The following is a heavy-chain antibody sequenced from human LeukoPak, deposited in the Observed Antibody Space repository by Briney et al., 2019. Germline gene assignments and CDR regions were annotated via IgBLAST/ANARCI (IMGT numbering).Heavy chain of an antibody. D-gene: IGHD6-6*01. CDR2: ISGYNGNI. V-gene: IGHV1-18*04. CDR3: ARGAYSSSSGFGY. J-gene: IGHJ4*02. CDR1: GYIFIKYG. Sequence: GASVKVSCKASGYIFIKYGVSWVRQAPGQGLEWMGWISGYNGNINYAQKVQDRVTMTIDTSTTTAYMELRSLRSDDTAVYYCARGAYSSSSGFGYWGQGTLVTVSS.